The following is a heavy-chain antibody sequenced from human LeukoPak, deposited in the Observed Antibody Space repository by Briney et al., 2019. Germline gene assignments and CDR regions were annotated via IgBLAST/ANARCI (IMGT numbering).Heavy chain of an antibody. J-gene: IGHJ6*02. D-gene: IGHD1-7*01. CDR3: ARDGNWNSFDYYYYGMDV. CDR2: INPNSGGT. CDR1: GYTFTSYY. Sequence: ASVKVSCKASGYTFTSYYMHWVRQAPGQGLEWMGWINPNSGGTNYAQKFQGWVTMTRDTSISTAYMELSRLRSDDTAVYYCARDGNWNSFDYYYYGMDVRGQGTTVTVSS. V-gene: IGHV1-2*04.